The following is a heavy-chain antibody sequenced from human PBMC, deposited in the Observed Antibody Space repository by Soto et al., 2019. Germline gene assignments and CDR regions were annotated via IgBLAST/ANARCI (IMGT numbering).Heavy chain of an antibody. V-gene: IGHV3-30*03. D-gene: IGHD3-9*01. CDR1: GFTFSSYG. CDR3: AAPYHILSGYPYYYYGMDV. Sequence: PGGFLRLSCAASGFTFSSYGMHWVRQAPGKGLEWVAVISYDGSNKYYADSVKGRFTISRDNSKNTLYLQMNSLRAEDTAVYYCAAPYHILSGYPYYYYGMDVWGQGTTVTVSS. CDR2: ISYDGSNK. J-gene: IGHJ6*02.